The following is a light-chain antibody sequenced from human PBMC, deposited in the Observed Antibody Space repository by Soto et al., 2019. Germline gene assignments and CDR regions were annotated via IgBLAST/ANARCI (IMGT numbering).Light chain of an antibody. Sequence: QSALTQPPSVSGAPGQRVSISCSGSSSNIGAGFDVHWYQQLPGTAPKLLIYGNNNRPSRVPDRFSGSKSGTSASLAITGLQAEDEADYYCQSYDSSLSGYVFGTGTKLTVL. CDR2: GNN. J-gene: IGLJ1*01. CDR3: QSYDSSLSGYV. CDR1: SSNIGAGFD. V-gene: IGLV1-40*01.